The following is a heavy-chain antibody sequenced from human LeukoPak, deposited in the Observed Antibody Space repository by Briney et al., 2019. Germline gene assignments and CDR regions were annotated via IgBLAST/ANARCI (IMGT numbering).Heavy chain of an antibody. V-gene: IGHV3-23*01. CDR1: GFTFSNFA. CDR3: PRPGERGYSGYDVGGGHFDY. J-gene: IGHJ4*02. D-gene: IGHD5-12*01. Sequence: AGGSLRLSCAASGFTFSNFAMNWVRQAPGKGLEWVSTISGSGGSTYYADSVKGRFTISRDNSKNTLYLQMNSLRAEDTAVYYCPRPGERGYSGYDVGGGHFDYWGQGTLVTVSS. CDR2: ISGSGGST.